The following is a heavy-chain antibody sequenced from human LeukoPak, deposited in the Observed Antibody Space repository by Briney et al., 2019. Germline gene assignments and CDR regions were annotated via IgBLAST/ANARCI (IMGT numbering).Heavy chain of an antibody. Sequence: SETLSLTCTVSGGSISSYYWSWIRQPAGKGLEWIGRIYTSGSTNYNPSLKSRVTRSVDTSKNQFSLKLISVTAADTAVYYCALSYYDYVWGSYRYRDYWGQGTLVTVSS. CDR3: ALSYYDYVWGSYRYRDY. D-gene: IGHD3-16*02. V-gene: IGHV4-4*07. CDR1: GGSISSYY. J-gene: IGHJ4*02. CDR2: IYTSGST.